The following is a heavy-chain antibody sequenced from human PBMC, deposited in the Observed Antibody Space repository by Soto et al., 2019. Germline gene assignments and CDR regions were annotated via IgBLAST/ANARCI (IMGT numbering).Heavy chain of an antibody. J-gene: IGHJ6*03. D-gene: IGHD2-15*01. CDR3: ARDANYYYYYMDV. V-gene: IGHV4-59*01. CDR2: IYYSGST. Sequence: SETLSLTCTVSGGSISSYYWSWIRQPPGKGLEWIGYIYYSGSTNYNPSLKSRVTISVDTSKNQFSLKLSSVTAADTAVYYCARDANYYYYYMDVWGKGTTVTVSS. CDR1: GGSISSYY.